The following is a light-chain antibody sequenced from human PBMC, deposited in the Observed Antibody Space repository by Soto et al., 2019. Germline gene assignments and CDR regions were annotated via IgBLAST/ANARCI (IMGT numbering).Light chain of an antibody. Sequence: DIKLTQSPSFLSASVGDRVTITCRASQGISSYLAWYQQKPGKAPKLLIYAASTLQSGVPSRFSGSGSGTEFPLPISSLQPEDFATYFCQQLNRYPFTFGPGTKVDIK. CDR2: AAS. J-gene: IGKJ3*01. V-gene: IGKV1-9*01. CDR1: QGISSY. CDR3: QQLNRYPFT.